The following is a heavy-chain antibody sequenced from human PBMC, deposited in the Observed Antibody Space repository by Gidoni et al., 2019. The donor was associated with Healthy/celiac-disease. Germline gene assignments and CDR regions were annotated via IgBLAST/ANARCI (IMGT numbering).Heavy chain of an antibody. J-gene: IGHJ3*02. CDR1: GFTFSSYW. V-gene: IGHV3-7*03. CDR2: IKQDGSEK. Sequence: EVQLVESGGGLVQPGGSLRLSCAASGFTFSSYWMSWVRQAPGKGLEWVANIKQDGSEKYYVDSVKGRFTISRDNAKNSLYLQMNSLRAEDTAVYYCARTHVLLWFGELLDDAFDIWGQGTMVTVSS. CDR3: ARTHVLLWFGELLDDAFDI. D-gene: IGHD3-10*01.